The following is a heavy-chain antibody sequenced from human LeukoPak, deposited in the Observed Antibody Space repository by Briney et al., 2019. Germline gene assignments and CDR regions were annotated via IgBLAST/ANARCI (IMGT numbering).Heavy chain of an antibody. D-gene: IGHD3-9*01. J-gene: IGHJ4*02. Sequence: GGSLRLSCAASGFTSSSSWMSWVRQAPGKGLEWVAFIRYDGSNKYYADSVKGRFTISRDNSKNTLYLQMNSLRAEDTAVYYCAKSGTFIGYFDWSYYFDYWGQGTLVTVSS. V-gene: IGHV3-30*02. CDR3: AKSGTFIGYFDWSYYFDY. CDR2: IRYDGSNK. CDR1: GFTSSSSW.